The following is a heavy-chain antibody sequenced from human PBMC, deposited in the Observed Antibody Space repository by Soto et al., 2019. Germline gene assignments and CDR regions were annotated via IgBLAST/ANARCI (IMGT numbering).Heavy chain of an antibody. CDR3: ASPHGSGSYYYGMDV. CDR2: ISAYNGNT. J-gene: IGHJ6*02. Sequence: ASVKVSCKASGYTFTSYGISWVRQPPGQGREWMGWISAYNGNTNYAQKLQGRVTMTTDTSTSKANKELRSLRSDDTAVYYCASPHGSGSYYYGMDVWGQGTMVTVSS. V-gene: IGHV1-18*01. D-gene: IGHD3-10*01. CDR1: GYTFTSYG.